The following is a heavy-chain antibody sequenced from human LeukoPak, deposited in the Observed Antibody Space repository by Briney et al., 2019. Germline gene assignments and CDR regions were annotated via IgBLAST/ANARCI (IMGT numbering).Heavy chain of an antibody. V-gene: IGHV3-7*01. CDR2: VKEDGTTK. CDR3: VSQEVVPH. Sequence: GGSLRLSCAASGFTVSNNFMSWVRQAPGKGLEWVANVKEDGTTKQYVDSVKGRFTISRDNAKNSRYLQMDSLRAEDTAVYYCVSQEVVPHWGQGTLVSVSS. J-gene: IGHJ4*02. D-gene: IGHD2-15*01. CDR1: GFTVSNNF.